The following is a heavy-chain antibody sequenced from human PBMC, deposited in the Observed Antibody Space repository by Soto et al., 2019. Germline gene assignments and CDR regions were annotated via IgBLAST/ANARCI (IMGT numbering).Heavy chain of an antibody. CDR1: GGSISRSTYY. Sequence: PSETLSLTCTVSGGSISRSTYYWGWIRQPPGKGLEWIGSIYYSGHTYYNPSLKSRVTISVDTSKNQFSLKLSSVTAADTAVYYCVRPGTSATTLAWFDPWGQGTLVTVSS. V-gene: IGHV4-39*01. CDR3: VRPGTSATTLAWFDP. J-gene: IGHJ5*02. CDR2: IYYSGHT. D-gene: IGHD1-1*01.